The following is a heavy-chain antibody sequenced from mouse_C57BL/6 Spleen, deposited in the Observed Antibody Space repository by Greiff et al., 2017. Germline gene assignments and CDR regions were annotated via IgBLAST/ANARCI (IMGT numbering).Heavy chain of an antibody. V-gene: IGHV1-78*01. D-gene: IGHD1-1*01. CDR3: ARHGYYGSRAYGMDY. J-gene: IGHJ4*01. CDR2: IYPRDGST. CDR1: GYTFTDHT. Sequence: VQLQESDAELVKPGASVKISCEVSGYTFTDHTIHWMKQRPEQGLEWIGYIYPRDGSTKYNEKFKGKATLTADKSSSTAYMQLNSLTSEDSAVYFCARHGYYGSRAYGMDYWGQGTSVTVSS.